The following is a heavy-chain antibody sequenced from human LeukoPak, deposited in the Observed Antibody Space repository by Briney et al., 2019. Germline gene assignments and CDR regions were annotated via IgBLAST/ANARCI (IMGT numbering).Heavy chain of an antibody. CDR3: ARGRDRTKAGDH. D-gene: IGHD5-24*01. CDR1: GGSSYEYY. Sequence: SQTLSLTCAVYGGSSYEYYCSWIRQPPGNGLECVREIHPNRICYYNASLMSRVTLSIDTSKTQFALWLTSVTATNTAFDYCARGRDRTKAGDHGGQGSLVTVSA. J-gene: IGHJ4*02. CDR2: IHPNRIC. V-gene: IGHV4-34*01.